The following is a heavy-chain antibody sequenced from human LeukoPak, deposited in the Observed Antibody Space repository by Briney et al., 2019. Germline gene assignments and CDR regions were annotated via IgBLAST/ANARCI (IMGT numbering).Heavy chain of an antibody. J-gene: IGHJ5*02. Sequence: SETLSLTCAVYGGSFSGYYWSWIRQPPGKGLEWIGEINHSGSTNYNPSLKSRVTISVDTSKNQFSLKLSSVTAADTAVYYCARAVVVTAIPYNWFDPWGQGTLVTASS. CDR3: ARAVVVTAIPYNWFDP. CDR1: GGSFSGYY. V-gene: IGHV4-34*01. D-gene: IGHD2-21*02. CDR2: INHSGST.